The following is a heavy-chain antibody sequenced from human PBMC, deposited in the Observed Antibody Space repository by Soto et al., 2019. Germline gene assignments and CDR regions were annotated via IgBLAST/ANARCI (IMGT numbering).Heavy chain of an antibody. CDR2: INAGNGNT. D-gene: IGHD1-26*01. CDR1: GYTFTSYA. V-gene: IGHV1-3*01. CDR3: ARGWRGSDDWFDR. J-gene: IGHJ5*02. Sequence: ASVKVSCKASGYTFTSYAIHWVRQAPGQRLERMGWINAGNGNTKYSQKFQGRVTITTDTSTSTAYMELRSLRSDDTAVYYCARGWRGSDDWFDRWGQGTLVTVSS.